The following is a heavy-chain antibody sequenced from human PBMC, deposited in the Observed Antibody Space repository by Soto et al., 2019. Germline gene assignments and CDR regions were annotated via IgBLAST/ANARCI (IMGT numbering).Heavy chain of an antibody. D-gene: IGHD1-26*01. J-gene: IGHJ3*02. V-gene: IGHV1-18*01. CDR2: LSAYNGDT. CDR3: ARWSAIVGGAEALDI. Sequence: QVQLVQSGAEVKKPGASVRVCCKTSGYTFINYGITWVRQAPGQGLEWMGWLSAYNGDTSSSEKVQDRFTMTTDTSTNTVYMDLRSLRSDDTAVYYCARWSAIVGGAEALDIWGQGTMVIVSS. CDR1: GYTFINYG.